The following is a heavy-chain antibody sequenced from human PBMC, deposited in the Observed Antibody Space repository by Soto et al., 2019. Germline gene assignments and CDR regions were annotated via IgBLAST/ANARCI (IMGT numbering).Heavy chain of an antibody. CDR3: AIHDRGLEPHGWFDP. V-gene: IGHV4-38-2*01. D-gene: IGHD1-1*01. CDR2: IYHSGST. CDR1: GYSLSSGYY. J-gene: IGHJ5*02. Sequence: LSETRPLTCAVSGYSLSSGYYWGWIRHPPGKGLEWIGSIYHSGSTYYNPSLKSRVTISVDTSKNQFYLKLSSVTAASTAVYYCAIHDRGLEPHGWFDPCGQGNRVTASS.